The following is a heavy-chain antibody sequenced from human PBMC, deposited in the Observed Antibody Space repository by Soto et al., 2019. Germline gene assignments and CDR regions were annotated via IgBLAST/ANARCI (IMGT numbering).Heavy chain of an antibody. CDR1: GGTFSSYT. CDR3: ARDVSTAMVTFDY. Sequence: QVQLVQSGAEVKKPGSSVKVSCKASGGTFSSYTISWVRQAPGQGLEWMGRIIPILGIANYAQKFQGRVTITADKSTSTAYMELSSLRSEDTAVYYCARDVSTAMVTFDYWVQGTLVTVSS. J-gene: IGHJ4*02. V-gene: IGHV1-69*08. CDR2: IIPILGIA. D-gene: IGHD5-18*01.